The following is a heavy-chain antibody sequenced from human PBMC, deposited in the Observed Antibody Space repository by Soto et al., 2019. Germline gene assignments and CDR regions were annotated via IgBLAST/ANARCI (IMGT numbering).Heavy chain of an antibody. Sequence: QVQLVQSGAEVKKPGASVKVSCKASGYTFTSYGISWVRQAPGHGLEWMGWISAYNGNTNYAQKLQARVTMTTHTATRTAYMGLRSLRTDDTAVYYCARRNSSGWDDAFDIWGQGKMVTVSA. D-gene: IGHD6-19*01. J-gene: IGHJ3*02. V-gene: IGHV1-18*04. CDR3: ARRNSSGWDDAFDI. CDR2: ISAYNGNT. CDR1: GYTFTSYG.